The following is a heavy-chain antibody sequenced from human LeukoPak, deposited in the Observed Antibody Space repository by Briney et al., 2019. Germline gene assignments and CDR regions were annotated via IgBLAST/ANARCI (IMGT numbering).Heavy chain of an antibody. CDR3: ASDRYYYDSSGYSDV. Sequence: SETLSLTCTVSGGSISSSSYYWGWIRQPPGKGLEWIGSIYYSGSTYYNPSLKSRVTISVDTSKNQFSLKLSSVTAADTAVYYCASDRYYYDSSGYSDVWGKGTTVTVSS. J-gene: IGHJ6*04. V-gene: IGHV4-39*07. D-gene: IGHD3-22*01. CDR1: GGSISSSSYY. CDR2: IYYSGST.